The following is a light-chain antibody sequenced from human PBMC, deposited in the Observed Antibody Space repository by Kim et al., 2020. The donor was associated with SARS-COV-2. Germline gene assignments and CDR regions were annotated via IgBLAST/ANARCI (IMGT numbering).Light chain of an antibody. CDR2: INSDGSH. CDR3: QTWGTGIRV. J-gene: IGLJ3*02. CDR1: SGHSSYD. V-gene: IGLV4-69*01. Sequence: SLTLTCRLSSGHSSYDIAWHQQQPKKGPRYLMKINSDGSHSKGDGIPDRFSGSSSGAERYLTISSLQSEDEADYYCQTWGTGIRVFGGGTQLTVL.